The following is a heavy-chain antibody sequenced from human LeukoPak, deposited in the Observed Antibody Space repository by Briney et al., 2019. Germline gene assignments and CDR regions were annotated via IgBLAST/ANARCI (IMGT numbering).Heavy chain of an antibody. D-gene: IGHD2-15*01. CDR3: AQKGGTDR. Sequence: GGSLRLSCVASGFSFSRFGMSWVRQAPGKALEWVSHISSTSGDVYYADSVKGRFTISRDSAKNSLYLQMNSLRVEDTAIYYCAQKGGTDRWGQGTLVTVSS. V-gene: IGHV3-48*01. J-gene: IGHJ5*02. CDR2: ISSTSGDV. CDR1: GFSFSRFG.